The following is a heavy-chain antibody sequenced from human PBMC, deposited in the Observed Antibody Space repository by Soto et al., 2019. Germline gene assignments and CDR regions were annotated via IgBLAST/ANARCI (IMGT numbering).Heavy chain of an antibody. CDR3: ARRQSSGWYGVGNRYYYYGMDV. V-gene: IGHV5-51*01. CDR1: GDSVTSYW. Sequence: DSLTITCMGSGDSVTSYWIGLVRQIPGKGLEWMGVIYPGHSDTRDSPSFQGQVTISADKCISTAYLQWSSLKASDTAMYYCARRQSSGWYGVGNRYYYYGMDVWRQGTTVTVAS. J-gene: IGHJ6*02. D-gene: IGHD6-19*01. CDR2: IYPGHSDT.